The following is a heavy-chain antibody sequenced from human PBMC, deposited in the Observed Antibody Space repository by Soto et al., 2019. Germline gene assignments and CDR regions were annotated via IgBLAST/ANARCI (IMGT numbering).Heavy chain of an antibody. CDR1: GFTFSSYS. CDR3: ARVDITGTAYYYYYGMDV. Sequence: LRLSCAASGFTFSSYSMNWLRQAPGKGLEWVSYISSSSSTIYYADSVKGRFTISRDNAKNSLYLQMNSLRDEDTAVYYCARVDITGTAYYYYYGMDVWGQGTTVTVSS. V-gene: IGHV3-48*02. J-gene: IGHJ6*02. D-gene: IGHD1-7*01. CDR2: ISSSSSTI.